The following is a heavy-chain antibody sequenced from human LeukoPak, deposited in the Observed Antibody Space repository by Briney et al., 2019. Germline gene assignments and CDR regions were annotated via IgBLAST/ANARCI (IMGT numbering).Heavy chain of an antibody. CDR2: INPNSGGT. J-gene: IGHJ4*02. D-gene: IGHD3-10*01. CDR1: GYTFTVYY. Sequence: GASVTVSFKASGYTFTVYYMHWVRQAPGQGVEWMGWINPNSGGTNYAQKFQGRVTMTRDTSISTAYMELSRLRSDDTAVYYCARAGITMVRGAEFDYWGQGTLVTVSS. CDR3: ARAGITMVRGAEFDY. V-gene: IGHV1-2*02.